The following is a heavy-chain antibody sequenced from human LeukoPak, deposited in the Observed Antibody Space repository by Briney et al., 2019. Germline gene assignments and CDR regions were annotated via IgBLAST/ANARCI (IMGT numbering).Heavy chain of an antibody. CDR1: GFTFSNHA. CDR3: ARGGPQYGGYVHY. J-gene: IGHJ4*02. D-gene: IGHD4/OR15-4a*01. CDR2: ISYDGSNE. V-gene: IGHV3-30*04. Sequence: GRSPRLSCAASGFTFSNHAMHWVRQAPGKGLEWVAIISYDGSNEYYGDSVKGRFTISRDNSKNTLYLQMNSLRAEDTAVYYCARGGPQYGGYVHYWGQGTLVTVSS.